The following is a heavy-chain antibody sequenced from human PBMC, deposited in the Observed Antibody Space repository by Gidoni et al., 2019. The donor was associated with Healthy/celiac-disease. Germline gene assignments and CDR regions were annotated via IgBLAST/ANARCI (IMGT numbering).Heavy chain of an antibody. CDR2: IYTSGST. V-gene: IGHV4-61*02. D-gene: IGHD6-13*01. J-gene: IGHJ4*02. CDR3: ARDLGIAGDNYFDY. Sequence: QVQLQESGPGLVKPSQTLSLTCTVSGGSISSGSYYWSWIRQPAGKGLEWIGRIYTSGSTTYNPSLKIRVTISVDTSKNQFSLKLSSVTAADTAVYYCARDLGIAGDNYFDYWGQGTLVTVSS. CDR1: GGSISSGSYY.